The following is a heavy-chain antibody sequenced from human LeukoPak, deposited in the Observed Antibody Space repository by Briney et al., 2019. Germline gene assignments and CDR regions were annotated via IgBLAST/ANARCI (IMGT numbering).Heavy chain of an antibody. J-gene: IGHJ3*02. CDR1: GFTVSSNY. V-gene: IGHV3-53*04. CDR2: IYSGGST. CDR3: ASSSGWYGDAFDI. Sequence: GGSLRLSCAASGFTVSSNYMSWVCQAPGKGLEWVSVIYSGGSTYYADSVKGRFTISRHNSKNTLYLQMNSLRAEDTAVYYCASSSGWYGDAFDIWGQGTMVTVSS. D-gene: IGHD6-19*01.